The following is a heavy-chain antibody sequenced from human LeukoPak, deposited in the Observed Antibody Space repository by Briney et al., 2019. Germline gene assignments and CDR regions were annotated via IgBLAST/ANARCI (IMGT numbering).Heavy chain of an antibody. CDR2: ISSSGSTI. CDR1: GFTFNTYW. Sequence: GGSLRLSCAASGFTFNTYWMSWVRQAPGKGLEWVSYISSSGSTIYYADSVKGRFTISRDNAKNSLYLQMNSLKTEDTAVYYCTTDGSGSLYWGQGTLVTVSS. D-gene: IGHD3-10*01. V-gene: IGHV3-11*01. CDR3: TTDGSGSLY. J-gene: IGHJ4*02.